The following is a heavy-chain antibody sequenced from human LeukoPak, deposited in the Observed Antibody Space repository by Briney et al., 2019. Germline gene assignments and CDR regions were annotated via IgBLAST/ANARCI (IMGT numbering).Heavy chain of an antibody. CDR3: ARRRIFYPQGED. J-gene: IGHJ4*02. D-gene: IGHD2-8*01. CDR1: GGSTSSGSYY. CDR2: IYTSGST. Sequence: SETLSLTCTVSGGSTSSGSYYWSWIRQPAGKGLEWIGRIYTSGSTNYNPSLKSRVTISVDTSKNQFSLKLSSVTAADTAVYYCARRRIFYPQGEDWGQGTLVTVSS. V-gene: IGHV4-61*02.